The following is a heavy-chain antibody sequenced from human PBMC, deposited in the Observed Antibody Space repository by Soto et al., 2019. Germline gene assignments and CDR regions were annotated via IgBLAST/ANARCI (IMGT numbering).Heavy chain of an antibody. J-gene: IGHJ4*02. CDR1: GGSISNFY. V-gene: IGHV4-59*01. CDR3: ARGGWSLDY. CDR2: IHYTGST. D-gene: IGHD3-16*01. Sequence: QVQLQESGPGLVKPSETLSLTCTVSGGSISNFYWSWIRQPPGKGLEWIGYIHYTGSTNYNSSLGSRATISVDTSKNQFSLKLNSVTAADTAVYFCARGGWSLDYWGQGTLVTVSS.